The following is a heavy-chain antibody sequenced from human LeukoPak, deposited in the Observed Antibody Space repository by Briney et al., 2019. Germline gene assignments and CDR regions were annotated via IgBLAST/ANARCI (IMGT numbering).Heavy chain of an antibody. CDR2: IGTTSGAI. J-gene: IGHJ4*02. Sequence: GGSLRLSCAASGFTFNAFGMNWVRQAPGKGLEWVSYIGTTSGAIYYADSVKGRFTISRDSAKNSLYLRMNSLRAEDTAVYYCARFRTWGDKAFDYWGQGTLVTVSS. CDR3: ARFRTWGDKAFDY. CDR1: GFTFNAFG. V-gene: IGHV3-48*01. D-gene: IGHD2-21*02.